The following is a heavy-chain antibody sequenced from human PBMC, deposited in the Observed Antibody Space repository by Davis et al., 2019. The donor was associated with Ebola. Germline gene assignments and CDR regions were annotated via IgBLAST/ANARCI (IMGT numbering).Heavy chain of an antibody. Sequence: ASVKVSCKASGYTFTGYYMHWVRQAPGQGLEWMGLINPNSGGTNYAQKFQGRVTMTRDTSISTAYMELSRLRSDDTAVYYCARDKRQGCSSTSCFYYYYGMDVWGQGTTVTVSS. CDR1: GYTFTGYY. CDR2: INPNSGGT. D-gene: IGHD2-2*01. V-gene: IGHV1-2*02. J-gene: IGHJ6*02. CDR3: ARDKRQGCSSTSCFYYYYGMDV.